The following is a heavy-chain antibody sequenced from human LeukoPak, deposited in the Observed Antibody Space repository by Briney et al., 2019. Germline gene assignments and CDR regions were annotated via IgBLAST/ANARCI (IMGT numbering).Heavy chain of an antibody. D-gene: IGHD3-10*01. Sequence: GGSLRLSCAASGFTFSSYAMSWVRQAPGKGLAWVSTISGGSGSTYCADSVKGRFTISRDNSKNTLYLQMNSLRAEDTAVYYCARGSYYFDYWGQGTLVTVSS. CDR1: GFTFSSYA. J-gene: IGHJ4*02. CDR2: ISGGSGST. V-gene: IGHV3-23*01. CDR3: ARGSYYFDY.